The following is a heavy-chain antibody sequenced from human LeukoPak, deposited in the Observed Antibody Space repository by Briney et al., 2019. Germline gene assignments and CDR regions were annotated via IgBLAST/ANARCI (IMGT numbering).Heavy chain of an antibody. V-gene: IGHV3-23*01. J-gene: IGHJ4*02. CDR3: VKDQREAYGSGWSRDFDY. CDR1: GFTFSSYA. CDR2: ISGSGGST. D-gene: IGHD6-19*01. Sequence: GGSLRLSCAASGFTFSSYAMSWVRQAPGKGLEWVSAISGSGGSTYYADSVKGRFTISRDNSKNTLYLQLNSLRAEDTAVYYCVKDQREAYGSGWSRDFDYWGQGTLVTVSS.